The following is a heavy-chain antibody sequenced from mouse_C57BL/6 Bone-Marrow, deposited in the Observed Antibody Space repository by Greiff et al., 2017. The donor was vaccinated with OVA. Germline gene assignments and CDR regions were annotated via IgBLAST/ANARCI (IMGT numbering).Heavy chain of an antibody. D-gene: IGHD1-1*01. J-gene: IGHJ2*01. CDR3: TRNEDSSYFDY. V-gene: IGHV1-15*01. CDR2: IDPETGGT. CDR1: GYTFTDYE. Sequence: QVQLQQSGAELVRPGASVTLSCKASGYTFTDYEMHWVKQTPVHGLEWIGAIDPETGGTAYNQKFKGKAILTADKSSSTAYMELRSLTSEDSAVYYCTRNEDSSYFDYWGQGTTLTVSS.